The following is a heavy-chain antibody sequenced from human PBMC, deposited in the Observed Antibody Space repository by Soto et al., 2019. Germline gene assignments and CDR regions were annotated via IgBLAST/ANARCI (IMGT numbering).Heavy chain of an antibody. CDR1: GFTFSSYG. CDR2: IWYDGSNK. CDR3: AREGGYEFWSDYDFDY. D-gene: IGHD3-3*01. V-gene: IGHV3-33*01. J-gene: IGHJ4*02. Sequence: QVQLVESGGGVVQPGRSLRLSCAASGFTFSSYGMHWVRQAPGKGLEWVAVIWYDGSNKYYADSVKGRFTISRDNSKKTLYLQMNSLRAEDTAVYYCAREGGYEFWSDYDFDYWGKGTLVTVSS.